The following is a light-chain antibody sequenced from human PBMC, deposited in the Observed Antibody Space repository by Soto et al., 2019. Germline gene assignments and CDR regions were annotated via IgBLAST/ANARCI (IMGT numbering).Light chain of an antibody. CDR2: DAS. CDR3: QQRXNWPPYT. Sequence: EIVLTQSPATLSLSPGERATLSCRASQSVSSYLAWYQQKPGQAPRLLIYDASNRATGIPARFSGSGSGTDFTXTISSLXPEXFAVYXCQQRXNWPPYTFGQGTKLEIK. CDR1: QSVSSY. V-gene: IGKV3-11*01. J-gene: IGKJ2*01.